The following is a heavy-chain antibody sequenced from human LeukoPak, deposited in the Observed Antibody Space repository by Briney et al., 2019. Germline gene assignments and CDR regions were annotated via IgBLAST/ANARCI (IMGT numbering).Heavy chain of an antibody. CDR2: IYYSGST. J-gene: IGHJ4*02. CDR1: GGSISSSSYY. D-gene: IGHD3-16*02. CDR3: ARMDFTFGGVIVPPSHFDY. Sequence: SETLSLTCTVSGGSISSSSYYWGWIRQPPGKGLEWIGSIYYSGSTYYNPSLKSRVTISVDTSKNQFSLKLSSVTAADTAVYYCARMDFTFGGVIVPPSHFDYWGQGTLVTVSS. V-gene: IGHV4-39*01.